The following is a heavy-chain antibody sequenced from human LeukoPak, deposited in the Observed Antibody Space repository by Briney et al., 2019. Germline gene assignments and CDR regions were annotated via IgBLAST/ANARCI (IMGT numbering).Heavy chain of an antibody. CDR3: SRSITGSGWKYYFDF. V-gene: IGHV3-49*04. J-gene: IGHJ4*02. Sequence: GGSLRLSCLTSGFTFGDYAMTWVRQAPGKGLEWVGFIRSRSLGATTEYAASVKDRFVVSRDGFTSIAYLQMNSLKTEDTAVYYCSRSITGSGWKYYFDFWGQGTLVAVSS. D-gene: IGHD6-19*01. CDR1: GFTFGDYA. CDR2: IRSRSLGATT.